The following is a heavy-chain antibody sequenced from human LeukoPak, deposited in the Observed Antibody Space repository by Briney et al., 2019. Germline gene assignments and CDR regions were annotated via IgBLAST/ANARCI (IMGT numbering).Heavy chain of an antibody. D-gene: IGHD2-15*01. V-gene: IGHV3-23*01. Sequence: GGSLRLSCAASGFSFISYAMSWVRQAPGKGLEWVSGISTSGGSTYYADSVKGRFTISRDNSKKMLYLQMNGLRAEDTAIYYCAKGARIKVAPYYYYDMTSGAKGPRSPSP. CDR1: GFSFISYA. CDR2: ISTSGGST. J-gene: IGHJ6*02. CDR3: AKGARIKVAPYYYYDMTS.